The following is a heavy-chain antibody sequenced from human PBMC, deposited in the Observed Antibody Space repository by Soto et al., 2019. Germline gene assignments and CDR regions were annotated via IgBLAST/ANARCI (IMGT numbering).Heavy chain of an antibody. D-gene: IGHD6-6*01. J-gene: IGHJ6*02. V-gene: IGHV4-4*07. CDR3: ARDSPQDIAARRGNYYYCMDV. CDR1: GGSISSYY. Sequence: SETLSLTCTVSGGSISSYYWSWIRQPAGKGLEWIGRIYTSGSTNYNPSLKSRVTMSVDTSKNQFSLKLSSVTAADTAVYYCARDSPQDIAARRGNYYYCMDVWGQGTTVTVSS. CDR2: IYTSGST.